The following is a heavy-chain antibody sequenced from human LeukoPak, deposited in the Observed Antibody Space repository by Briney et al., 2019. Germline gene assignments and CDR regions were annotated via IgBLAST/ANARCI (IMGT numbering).Heavy chain of an antibody. CDR2: IIPILGIA. CDR3: ARDRDRVLNWFDP. CDR1: GYTFTSYG. D-gene: IGHD3-9*01. Sequence: SVKVSCKASGYTFTSYGISWVRQAPGQGLEWMGRIIPILGIANYAQKYQGRVTITADKSTSTAYMELSSLRSEDTAVYYCARDRDRVLNWFDPWGQGTLVTVSS. V-gene: IGHV1-69*04. J-gene: IGHJ5*02.